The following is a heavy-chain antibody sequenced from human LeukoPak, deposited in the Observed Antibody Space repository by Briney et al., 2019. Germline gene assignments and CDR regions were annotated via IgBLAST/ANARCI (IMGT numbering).Heavy chain of an antibody. Sequence: GGSLRLSCAASGFTFDDYAMHWVRQAPGKGLEWVSGISWNSGSIGYADSVKGRFTISRDNAKNSLYLQMNSLRAEDTAVYYCARDKIVGATHFDYWGQGTLVTVSS. J-gene: IGHJ4*02. CDR2: ISWNSGSI. V-gene: IGHV3-9*01. CDR3: ARDKIVGATHFDY. CDR1: GFTFDDYA. D-gene: IGHD1-26*01.